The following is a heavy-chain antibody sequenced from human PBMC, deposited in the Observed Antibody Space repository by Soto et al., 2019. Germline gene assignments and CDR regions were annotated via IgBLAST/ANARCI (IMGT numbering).Heavy chain of an antibody. D-gene: IGHD1-1*01. Sequence: QVQLQQWGAGLLKPSETLSLTCAVYGGSFSDFFWSWIRQPPGKGLEWIGESTHSRRTNYSPSLKIRVTIPVDTSKNHFSLKLSSVTAADTAVYYCARGTSTGTMSYWGQGTLVTVSS. CDR3: ARGTSTGTMSY. CDR1: GGSFSDFF. V-gene: IGHV4-34*01. J-gene: IGHJ4*02. CDR2: STHSRRT.